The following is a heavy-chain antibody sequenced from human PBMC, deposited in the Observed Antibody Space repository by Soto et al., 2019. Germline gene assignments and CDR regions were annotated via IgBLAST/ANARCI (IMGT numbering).Heavy chain of an antibody. V-gene: IGHV4-30-4*01. Sequence: SETLSLTCTVSGGSISSGDYYWSWIRQPPGKGLEWIGYIYYSGSTYHNPSLKSRVTISVDTSKNQFSLKLSSVTAADTAVYYCARGRQGVRFSEWLSGNWFDPWGPGTLVTVS. J-gene: IGHJ5*02. CDR2: IYYSGST. CDR1: GGSISSGDYY. D-gene: IGHD3-3*01. CDR3: ARGRQGVRFSEWLSGNWFDP.